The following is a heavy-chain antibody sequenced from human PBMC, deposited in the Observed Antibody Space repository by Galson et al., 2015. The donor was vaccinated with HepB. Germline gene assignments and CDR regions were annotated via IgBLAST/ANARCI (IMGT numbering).Heavy chain of an antibody. CDR1: GFTFDGYA. V-gene: IGHV3-9*01. J-gene: IGHJ4*02. CDR3: AARDGYNHGPFDY. Sequence: SLRLSCAASGFTFDGYAMHWVRQAPGKGLEWVSGISWNSGSIGYADSVKGRFTISRDNAKNSLYLQMNSLRAEDTALYYCAARDGYNHGPFDYWGQGTLVTVSS. CDR2: ISWNSGSI. D-gene: IGHD5-24*01.